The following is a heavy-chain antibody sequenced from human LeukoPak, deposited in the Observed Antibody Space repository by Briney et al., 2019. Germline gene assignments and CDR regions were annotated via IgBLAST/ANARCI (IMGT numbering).Heavy chain of an antibody. D-gene: IGHD3-3*01. CDR2: INSAASSI. J-gene: IGHJ4*02. CDR3: AKAVLRFLEWSYFDC. Sequence: GGSLRLSCVGSGFTFTRYNMNWVRQAPGKGLEWIAYINSAASSIYYADSVKGRFTISRDNSRNTLFLQMNSLRAEDTAVYYCAKAVLRFLEWSYFDCWGQGTLVTVSS. CDR1: GFTFTRYN. V-gene: IGHV3-48*01.